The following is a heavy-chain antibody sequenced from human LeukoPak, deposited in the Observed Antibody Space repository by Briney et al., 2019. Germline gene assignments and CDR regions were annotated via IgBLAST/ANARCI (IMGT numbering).Heavy chain of an antibody. J-gene: IGHJ5*02. V-gene: IGHV3-21*01. CDR2: ISSSSSYI. D-gene: IGHD2-15*01. CDR3: ARDYCRGGSCYSAPDWFDP. Sequence: PGGPLRLSCAASGFTFSSYSMNWVRQAPGKGLEWVSSISSSSSYIYYADSVKGRLTISRDNGKNSLYLQMNSLRAEDTAVYYCARDYCRGGSCYSAPDWFDPWGQGTLVTVSS. CDR1: GFTFSSYS.